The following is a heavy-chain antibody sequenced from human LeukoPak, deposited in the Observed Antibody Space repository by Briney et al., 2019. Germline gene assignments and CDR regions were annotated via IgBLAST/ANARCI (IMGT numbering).Heavy chain of an antibody. Sequence: GASVKVSCKASGYTFSGYYIHWLRQAPGQGLDWMGWFNPSKGGTNYAQKFQARVTMTSDTSINTAYMELTGLRSNDTAMYYCARDFISMIEGDAFDVWAQGTMVTVSS. CDR1: GYTFSGYY. V-gene: IGHV1-2*02. J-gene: IGHJ3*01. CDR2: FNPSKGGT. D-gene: IGHD3-22*01. CDR3: ARDFISMIEGDAFDV.